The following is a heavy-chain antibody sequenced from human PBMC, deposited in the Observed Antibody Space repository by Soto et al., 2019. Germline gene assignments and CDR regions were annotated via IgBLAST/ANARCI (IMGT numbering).Heavy chain of an antibody. CDR2: VLQSGST. V-gene: IGHV4-39*02. CDR1: GGSIASNTFY. J-gene: IGHJ4*01. D-gene: IGHD2-21*02. Sequence: QLLLQESGPGLVRPSETLSLTCGVSGGSIASNTFYWGWIRQTPGRGLEWIGSVLQSGSTYYNPSFKSRLSISVDTSKNHFSLTLTSVTAADTAVYYCDAVTAIQPILDYRGHGVLVSVSS. CDR3: DAVTAIQPILDY.